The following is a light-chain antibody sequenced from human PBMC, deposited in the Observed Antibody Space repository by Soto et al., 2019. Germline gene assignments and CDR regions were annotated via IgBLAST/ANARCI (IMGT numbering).Light chain of an antibody. CDR3: HHHSTDSDR. CDR2: KAS. V-gene: IGKV1-5*03. Sequence: DIQMTQAPSTLSGPVGDRVTITFLSSQTISSWLSWHQQKPGKAPKLLIYKASTLKTGVQPRISGRGYGREFTLTISSRQPDDFATYYCHHHSTDSDRVGKRTKV. J-gene: IGKJ1*01. CDR1: QTISSW.